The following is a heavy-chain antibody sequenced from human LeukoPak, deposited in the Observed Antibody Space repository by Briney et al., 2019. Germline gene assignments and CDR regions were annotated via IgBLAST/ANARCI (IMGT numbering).Heavy chain of an antibody. CDR2: ISGSGGST. V-gene: IGHV3-23*01. Sequence: GGSLRLSCAASGFTFSSYGMSWVRQAPGKGLEWVSAISGSGGSTYYADSVKGRFTISRDNSKNTLYLQMNSLRAEDTAVYYCAKVGDYAPSYYYYYMDVWGKGTTVTISS. D-gene: IGHD4-17*01. J-gene: IGHJ6*03. CDR3: AKVGDYAPSYYYYYMDV. CDR1: GFTFSSYG.